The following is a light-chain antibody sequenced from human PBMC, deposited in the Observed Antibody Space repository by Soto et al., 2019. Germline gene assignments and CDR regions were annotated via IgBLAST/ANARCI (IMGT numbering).Light chain of an antibody. V-gene: IGKV1-33*01. Sequence: IQLTQSPSSLSASVGDRVTITCQASQDIDKNLNWYQQKPGKAPKLLIYDASSLQTGVPSRFSGSGSATDLSFTIRSLQLEDIAAYYCQQYDNLLPITFGQGTRLEIK. CDR2: DAS. CDR3: QQYDNLLPIT. J-gene: IGKJ5*01. CDR1: QDIDKN.